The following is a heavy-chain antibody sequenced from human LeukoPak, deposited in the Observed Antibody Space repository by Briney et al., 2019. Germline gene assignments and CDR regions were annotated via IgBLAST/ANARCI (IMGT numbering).Heavy chain of an antibody. CDR1: GFTFSGSP. Sequence: GGSLRLSCAASGFTFSGSPILWVRQAPGKGLEWVAVISYDGSNKYYADSVKGRFTISRDNSKNRLYLQMNSLRAEDTAVYYCAKWYGGNSGKYFQHWGQGTLVTVSS. J-gene: IGHJ1*01. D-gene: IGHD4-23*01. CDR3: AKWYGGNSGKYFQH. CDR2: ISYDGSNK. V-gene: IGHV3-30*18.